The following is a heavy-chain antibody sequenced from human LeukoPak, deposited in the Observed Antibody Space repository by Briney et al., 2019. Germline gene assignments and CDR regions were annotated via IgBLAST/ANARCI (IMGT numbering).Heavy chain of an antibody. CDR3: VRGNSTGGWFFDY. Sequence: PGGSLGLSCAASGFTFSDHYMDWVRQAPGKGLEWVGRTRNKADSYTTEYAASVKGRFTISRDGSKDSLYLQMNSLKSEDTAVYYCVRGNSTGGWFFDYWGQGDLVTVSS. D-gene: IGHD1-7*01. CDR2: TRNKADSYTT. CDR1: GFTFSDHY. J-gene: IGHJ4*02. V-gene: IGHV3-72*01.